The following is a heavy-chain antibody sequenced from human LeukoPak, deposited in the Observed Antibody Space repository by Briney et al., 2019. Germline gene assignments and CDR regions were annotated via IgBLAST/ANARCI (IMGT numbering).Heavy chain of an antibody. D-gene: IGHD1-26*01. J-gene: IGHJ4*02. CDR3: AKERSGGRPFDY. CDR2: ISDSGDRT. CDR1: GFTFSSNY. Sequence: GGSLRLSCAASGFTFSSNYMSWVRQAPGKGLEWVSGISDSGDRTQYADSVKGRFTISRDNSKNTLYLQMNSLRAEDTAIYYCAKERSGGRPFDYWGQGTLVTVSS. V-gene: IGHV3-23*01.